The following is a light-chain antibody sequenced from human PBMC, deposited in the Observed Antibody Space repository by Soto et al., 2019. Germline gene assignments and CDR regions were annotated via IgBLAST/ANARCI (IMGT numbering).Light chain of an antibody. J-gene: IGKJ4*01. V-gene: IGKV1-39*01. CDR2: GAS. Sequence: DIPMTQSPSTLSASVGDRVTITCRASQTISSYLNWYQQKPGKAPKLLIYGASSLQSGVPSRFSGSGSGTDFTLTISGRQLEGFATYYCQPSIRTPAFGGGTKVEIK. CDR3: QPSIRTPA. CDR1: QTISSY.